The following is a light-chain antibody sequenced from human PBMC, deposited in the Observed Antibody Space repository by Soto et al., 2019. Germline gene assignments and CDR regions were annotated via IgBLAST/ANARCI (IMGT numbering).Light chain of an antibody. Sequence: DIVMTQSPLSLPVTPGEPASISCRSSQSLLQSNGYNYLDWYLQKPGQSPQLLIYLGSNRASGVPDRFSGSGSGTHFTLEISRVEAEDVGVYYCMQALQTPFTFGPGTKVDI. CDR3: MQALQTPFT. CDR1: QSLLQSNGYNY. V-gene: IGKV2-28*01. CDR2: LGS. J-gene: IGKJ3*01.